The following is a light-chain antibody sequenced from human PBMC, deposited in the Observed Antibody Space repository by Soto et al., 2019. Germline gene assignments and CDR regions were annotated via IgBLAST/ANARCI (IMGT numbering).Light chain of an antibody. CDR1: QSVGSN. CDR2: EAS. V-gene: IGKV3-15*01. J-gene: IGKJ2*01. Sequence: EIVMTQSPATLSMSPGERVTLSCRASQSVGSNLAWYQQKPGQAPRLLIYEASTRATDVPARFSGSGSATEFTLTISSLQSEDFAIYYCQQYNKWPPMYTFGQGTKLEIK. CDR3: QQYNKWPPMYT.